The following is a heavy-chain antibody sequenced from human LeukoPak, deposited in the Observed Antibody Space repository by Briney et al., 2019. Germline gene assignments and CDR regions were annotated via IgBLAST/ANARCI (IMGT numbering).Heavy chain of an antibody. J-gene: IGHJ4*02. CDR1: GYTFTSYW. Sequence: GESLKISCNGSGYTFTSYWIGWVRQMPGKSLEWMGIIYPGDSESKYRPSLQGQVTISVDKSISTAYLQWSSLKASDTAMYYCARIEGSTFDYWGQGTLVTVSS. CDR2: IYPGDSES. V-gene: IGHV5-51*01. CDR3: ARIEGSTFDY.